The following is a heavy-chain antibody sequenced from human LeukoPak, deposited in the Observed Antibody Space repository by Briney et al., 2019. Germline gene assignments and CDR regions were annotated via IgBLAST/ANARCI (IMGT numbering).Heavy chain of an antibody. V-gene: IGHV1-69*13. CDR3: ASSASPILIYNWFDP. D-gene: IGHD2-8*01. Sequence: ASVKVSCKASGGTFSSYAISWVRQAPGQGLEWMGGIIPIFGTANYAQKFQGRVTITADESTSTAYMELSSLRSEDTAVYYCASSASPILIYNWFDPWGQGTLVTVSS. J-gene: IGHJ5*02. CDR1: GGTFSSYA. CDR2: IIPIFGTA.